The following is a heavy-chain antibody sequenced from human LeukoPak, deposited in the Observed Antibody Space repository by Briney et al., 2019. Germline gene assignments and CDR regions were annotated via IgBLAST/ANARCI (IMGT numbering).Heavy chain of an antibody. J-gene: IGHJ6*02. CDR3: ARDRSGDICFYGLDV. CDR2: VSGSGGNI. V-gene: IGHV3-23*01. D-gene: IGHD2-21*01. Sequence: QPGGSLRLSCAASGFTFNTYAMSWVRQAPGKGLEWVSGVSGSGGNIHYADSVKGRFTIPRDNSKNPLYLEMNSLRAEDTAVYYCARDRSGDICFYGLDVWGQGTTVSVSS. CDR1: GFTFNTYA.